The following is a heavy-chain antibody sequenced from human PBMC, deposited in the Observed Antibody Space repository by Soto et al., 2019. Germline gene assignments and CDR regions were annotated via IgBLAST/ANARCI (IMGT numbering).Heavy chain of an antibody. CDR1: GYTFTTYV. D-gene: IGHD4-17*01. J-gene: IGHJ5*02. Sequence: ASVKVSCKASGYTFTTYVMHWVRQAHGQRLEWMGWLSAGNDNTEYSQKFQGRVTMTTDTSTSTAYMELRSLRSDDTAVYYCARVRATTVVTRGHWFDPWGQGTLVTVSS. CDR3: ARVRATTVVTRGHWFDP. CDR2: LSAGNDNT. V-gene: IGHV1-3*01.